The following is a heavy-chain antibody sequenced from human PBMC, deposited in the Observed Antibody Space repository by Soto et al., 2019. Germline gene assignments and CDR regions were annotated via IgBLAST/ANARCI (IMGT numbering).Heavy chain of an antibody. CDR3: ATRGGTWHYYFDY. Sequence: QVRLQESGPGLVKPSQTLSLTCSVSGGSITSGDYFWTWIRQPPGKVLEWIGYISHTGNAYYNPCLKGRGTISPDTSQNQFSLRLTSVAATDTAVYFCATRGGTWHYYFDYWGQGSLVTVSS. J-gene: IGHJ4*02. V-gene: IGHV4-30-4*01. CDR1: GGSITSGDYF. D-gene: IGHD3-16*01. CDR2: ISHTGNA.